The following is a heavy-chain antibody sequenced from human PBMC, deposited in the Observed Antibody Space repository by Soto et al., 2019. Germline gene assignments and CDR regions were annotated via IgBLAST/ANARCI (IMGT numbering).Heavy chain of an antibody. CDR1: GGTFSSYT. Sequence: QVQLVQSGAEVKKPGSSVKVSCKASGGTFSSYTISWVRQAPGQGLEWMGRIIPILGIANYAQKFQGRVTITADKSTSTAYMELSRLRSEDTAVYYCAREGTENWSYPWGQGTLVIVSS. J-gene: IGHJ5*02. CDR2: IIPILGIA. CDR3: AREGTENWSYP. V-gene: IGHV1-69*08.